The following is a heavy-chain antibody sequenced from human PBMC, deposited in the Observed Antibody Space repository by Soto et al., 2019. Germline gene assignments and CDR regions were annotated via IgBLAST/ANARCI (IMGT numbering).Heavy chain of an antibody. CDR3: ARDKITGLFDY. J-gene: IGHJ4*02. CDR1: GGSISSYY. CDR2: IYYSGST. Sequence: SETLSLTCTVSGGSISSYYWSWIRQPPGKGLEWIGYIYYSGSTNYNPSLKSRVTISVDTSKNQFSLKPSSVTAADTAVYYCARDKITGLFDYWGQGTLVTVSS. D-gene: IGHD2-8*02. V-gene: IGHV4-59*12.